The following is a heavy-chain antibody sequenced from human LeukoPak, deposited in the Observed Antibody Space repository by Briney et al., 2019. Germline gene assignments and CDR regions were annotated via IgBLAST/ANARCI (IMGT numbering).Heavy chain of an antibody. CDR3: ARGERSSSAPTY. V-gene: IGHV4-34*01. CDR2: INHSGST. J-gene: IGHJ4*02. CDR1: GGSFSGYY. Sequence: SETLSLTCAVYGGSFSGYYWSWIRQPPGKGLEWIGEINHSGSTNYNPSLKSRVTISVDTSKSQFSLKLSSVTAADTAVYYCARGERSSSAPTYWGQGTLVTVSS. D-gene: IGHD6-6*01.